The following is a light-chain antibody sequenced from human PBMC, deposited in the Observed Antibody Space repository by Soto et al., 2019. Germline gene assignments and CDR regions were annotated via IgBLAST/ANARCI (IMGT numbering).Light chain of an antibody. CDR1: QDITNH. J-gene: IGKJ4*01. V-gene: IGKV1-33*01. Sequence: DINMTQSPSSLSASVGDRVTITCQASQDITNHLNWYQHKPGTAPTLLIYDAANLETGVASRFSGSGSGTDFIFTISSLQPEDIATYFCQHYHDLPLTFGGGTKVEI. CDR3: QHYHDLPLT. CDR2: DAA.